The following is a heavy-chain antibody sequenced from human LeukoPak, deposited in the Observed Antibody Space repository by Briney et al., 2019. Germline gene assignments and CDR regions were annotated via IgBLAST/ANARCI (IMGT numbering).Heavy chain of an antibody. CDR2: ISRSSNTI. V-gene: IGHV3-48*01. CDR1: GFAFSTYT. J-gene: IGHJ4*02. D-gene: IGHD4-17*01. CDR3: ARGLDYAEDY. Sequence: PGGSLRLSCAASGFAFSTYTMNWVRQAPGKGLEWVSYISRSSNTIYYADSVKGRFTISRDNARNSLYLQMNSLRAEDTAVYYCARGLDYAEDYWGQGTLVTVSS.